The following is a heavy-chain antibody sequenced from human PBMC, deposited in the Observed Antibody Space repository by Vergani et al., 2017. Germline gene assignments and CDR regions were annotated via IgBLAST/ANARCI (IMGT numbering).Heavy chain of an antibody. D-gene: IGHD6-13*01. CDR1: GYTFNGYY. CDR2: INPNSGGT. J-gene: IGHJ1*01. CDR3: ARVMGERGRSSSWYPAEYFQH. Sequence: QVQLVQSGAEVKKPGASVKVSCKASGYTFNGYYMHWVRQAPGQGLEWMGWINPNSGGTNYAQKFQGRVTMTRDTSISTAYMELSRLRSDDTAVYYCARVMGERGRSSSWYPAEYFQHWGQGTLVTVSS. V-gene: IGHV1-2*02.